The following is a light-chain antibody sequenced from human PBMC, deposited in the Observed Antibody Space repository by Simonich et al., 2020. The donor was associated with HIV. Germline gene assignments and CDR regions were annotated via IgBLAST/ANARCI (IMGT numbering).Light chain of an antibody. V-gene: IGKV3-15*01. CDR3: QQYNNWPLT. CDR1: QSVSSN. J-gene: IGKJ4*01. CDR2: GAS. Sequence: EKVMTQSPATLSVSPGERATLSCRASQSVSSNLAWYQQKPGQAPRLLIFGASTRATGIPVRFSGSGSGTEFTLTISSMQSEDFAVYYCQQYNNWPLTFGGGTRVEIK.